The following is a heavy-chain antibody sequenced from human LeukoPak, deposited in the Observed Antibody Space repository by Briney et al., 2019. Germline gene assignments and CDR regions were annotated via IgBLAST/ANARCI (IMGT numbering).Heavy chain of an antibody. V-gene: IGHV3-48*02. CDR3: ARVTMVQGVIITSGYFDY. Sequence: PGGSLRLSCAASGFTFSSYSMNWVRQAPGKGLEWVSYINHSGSTIYYADSVKGRFTISRDNAKNSLYLQMNSLRDEDTAVYYCARVTMVQGVIITSGYFDYWGQGTLVTVSS. CDR1: GFTFSSYS. CDR2: INHSGSTI. J-gene: IGHJ4*02. D-gene: IGHD3-10*01.